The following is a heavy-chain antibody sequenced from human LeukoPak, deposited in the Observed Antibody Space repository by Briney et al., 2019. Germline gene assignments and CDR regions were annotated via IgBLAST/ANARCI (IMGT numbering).Heavy chain of an antibody. CDR3: ARDSIHEVDNWFDP. CDR2: ISTSGST. V-gene: IGHV4-61*02. CDR1: GYSISSGTYY. J-gene: IGHJ5*02. Sequence: SQTLSLTCTVSGYSISSGTYYWTWIRQPAGKGLEWIGRISTSGSTNYNPSLKSRVTISLDASKNQFSLKLSSVTAADTAVFYCARDSIHEVDNWFDPWGQGTLVTVSS.